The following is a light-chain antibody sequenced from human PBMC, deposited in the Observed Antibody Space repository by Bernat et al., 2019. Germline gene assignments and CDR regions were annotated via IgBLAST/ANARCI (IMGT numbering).Light chain of an antibody. CDR3: QQSFRTPYT. J-gene: IGKJ2*01. Sequence: DIQMTQSPSSLSASVEDRVTFTCRASQNINNYLNWYQQKPGKASKLLIYLASNLESGVPSRFSGSRSGTDFTLTISSLQPEDFATYFCQQSFRTPYTFGQGTKLDIE. V-gene: IGKV1-39*01. CDR1: QNINNY. CDR2: LAS.